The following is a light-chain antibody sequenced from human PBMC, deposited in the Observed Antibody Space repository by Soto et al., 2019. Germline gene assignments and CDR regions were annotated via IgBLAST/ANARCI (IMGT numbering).Light chain of an antibody. J-gene: IGKJ4*01. CDR1: QGINNY. CDR2: AAS. V-gene: IGKV1-9*01. Sequence: DIPLTQSPSFLSASVGDRVTITCRASQGINNYLAWYQQRPGTAPKLLIYAASTLQSGIPSRFSGSGAGTDFTLTISSLQPEDFATYYCQQFSRYPLTFGGGTKVDIK. CDR3: QQFSRYPLT.